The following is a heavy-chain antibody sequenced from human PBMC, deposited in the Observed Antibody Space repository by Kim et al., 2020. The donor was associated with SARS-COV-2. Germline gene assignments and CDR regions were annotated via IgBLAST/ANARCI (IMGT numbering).Heavy chain of an antibody. CDR1: GFTFSRYV. D-gene: IGHD6-19*01. Sequence: GGSLRLSCTASGFTFSRYVMSWVRQAPGKGLEWVSGISGSGTDTYYADSVRGCFTISRDNSDNTLILQMNSLRAEDTAIYYCAKDPEGYSSGWYPYYFQYWGQGTLITVSS. J-gene: IGHJ4*02. CDR2: ISGSGTDT. CDR3: AKDPEGYSSGWYPYYFQY. V-gene: IGHV3-23*01.